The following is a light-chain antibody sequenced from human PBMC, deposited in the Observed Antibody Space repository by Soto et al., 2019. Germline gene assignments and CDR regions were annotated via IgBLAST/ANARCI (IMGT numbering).Light chain of an antibody. Sequence: QSALTQPASVSGSPGQSITISCTGTNSDVGGYNYVSWYQQHPGKAPKLMIYDVSNRPSGVSNRFSGSKSGNTASLTISGLQAEDEADYYCSSYTSSSNVVFGGGTKLTVL. V-gene: IGLV2-14*01. CDR2: DVS. CDR1: NSDVGGYNY. J-gene: IGLJ2*01. CDR3: SSYTSSSNVV.